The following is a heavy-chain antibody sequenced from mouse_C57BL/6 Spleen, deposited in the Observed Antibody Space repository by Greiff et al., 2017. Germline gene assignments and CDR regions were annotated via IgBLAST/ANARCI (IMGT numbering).Heavy chain of an antibody. J-gene: IGHJ4*01. D-gene: IGHD1-1*01. V-gene: IGHV1-53*01. CDR3: ARWGTTVVALYYYAMDY. CDR1: GYTFTSYW. Sequence: QVQLQQPGTELVKPGASVKLSCKASGYTFTSYWMHWVKQRPGQGLEWIGNINPSNGGTNYNEKFKSQATLTVDKSSSTAYMQLSSLTSEDSAVYYCARWGTTVVALYYYAMDYWGQGTSVTVSS. CDR2: INPSNGGT.